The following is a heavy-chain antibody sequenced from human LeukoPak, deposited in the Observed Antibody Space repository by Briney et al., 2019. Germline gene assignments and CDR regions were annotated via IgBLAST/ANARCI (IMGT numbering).Heavy chain of an antibody. D-gene: IGHD6-19*01. CDR1: GYTFTSSG. CDR3: ARGYSSGWFKDPNWFDP. CDR2: ISAYNGNT. J-gene: IGHJ5*02. V-gene: IGHV1-18*01. Sequence: ASVKVSCKASGYTFTSSGITWVRQAPGQGLEWMGWISAYNGNTNYAQKLQGRVTMTTDTSTSTAYMELRSLRSDDTAVYYCARGYSSGWFKDPNWFDPWGQGTLVTVSS.